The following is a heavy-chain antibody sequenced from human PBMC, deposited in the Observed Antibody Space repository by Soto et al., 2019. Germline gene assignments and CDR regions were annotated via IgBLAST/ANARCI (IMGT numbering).Heavy chain of an antibody. CDR2: TYYRSKWYN. CDR3: ARDLRAVAGTYYYYGMDV. V-gene: IGHV6-1*01. D-gene: IGHD6-19*01. CDR1: GDSVSSNSAA. J-gene: IGHJ6*02. Sequence: SPTLSLTCAISGDSVSSNSAAWNWIRQSPSRGLEWLGRTYYRSKWYNDYAVSVKSRITINPDTSKNQFSLQLNSVTPEDTAVYYCARDLRAVAGTYYYYGMDVWGQGTTVTVSS.